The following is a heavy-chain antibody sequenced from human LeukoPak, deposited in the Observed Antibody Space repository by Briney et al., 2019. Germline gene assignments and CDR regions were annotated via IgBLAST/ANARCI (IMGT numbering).Heavy chain of an antibody. V-gene: IGHV4-39*01. CDR3: ARHEYHDFLWGTYLTYFDS. Sequence: SETLSLTCTVSGGSISSSTYYWGWIRQPPGKGLEWTGTISYSGSTYYNPSLRSRVTISVDTSKNQFSLKLSSVTAADTAVYYCARHEYHDFLWGTYLTYFDSWGQGTLVTVSS. CDR1: GGSISSSTYY. CDR2: ISYSGST. J-gene: IGHJ4*02. D-gene: IGHD3-16*02.